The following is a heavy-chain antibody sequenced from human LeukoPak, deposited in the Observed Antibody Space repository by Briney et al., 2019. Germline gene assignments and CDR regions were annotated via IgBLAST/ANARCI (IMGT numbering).Heavy chain of an antibody. D-gene: IGHD3-22*01. CDR1: GFTFSSYA. CDR2: ISYDGSNK. V-gene: IGHV3-30-3*01. J-gene: IGHJ5*02. CDR3: ARDCSSGTYYYDGSGYGPFGS. Sequence: PGGSLRFSCAASGFTFSSYAMHWVRQAPGKGLEWVAVISYDGSNKYYADSVKGRFTISRDNSKNTLYLQMNSLRAEDTAVYYCARDCSSGTYYYDGSGYGPFGSWGQGTLVTVSS.